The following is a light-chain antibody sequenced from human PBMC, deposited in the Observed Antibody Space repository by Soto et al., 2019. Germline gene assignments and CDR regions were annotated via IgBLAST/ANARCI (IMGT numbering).Light chain of an antibody. J-gene: IGKJ5*01. CDR3: QQYDDSIT. CDR1: QSVSNNY. V-gene: IGKV3-20*01. CDR2: GAS. Sequence: EIVLTQSPDTLSLSPGESATLSCRASQSVSNNYLAWYQQKPGRAPRLLIYGASNRATGIPDRFSGSGSGTDFTLTINRLEPEYFSVFYCQQYDDSITFGQGTRLQ.